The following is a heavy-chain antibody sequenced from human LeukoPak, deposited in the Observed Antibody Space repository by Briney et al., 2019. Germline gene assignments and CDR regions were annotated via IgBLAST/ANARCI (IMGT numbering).Heavy chain of an antibody. CDR1: GYRFTSYW. CDR3: ARLGGGIAALPKDY. V-gene: IGHV5-51*01. CDR2: IFPGDSET. D-gene: IGHD6-13*01. Sequence: GESLKISCKGSGYRFTSYWIGWVRQMPGKGLEWMGMIFPGDSETRYSPSFQGQVTISADKSISTAHLQWSSLKASDTAMYYCARLGGGIAALPKDYWGQGTLVTVSS. J-gene: IGHJ4*02.